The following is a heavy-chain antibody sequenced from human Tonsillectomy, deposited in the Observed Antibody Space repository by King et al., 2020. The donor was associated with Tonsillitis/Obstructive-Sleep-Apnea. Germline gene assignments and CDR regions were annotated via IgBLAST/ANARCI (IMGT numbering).Heavy chain of an antibody. CDR2: ISAYNGNT. CDR3: ARVDAVVVVPGHAFFDY. V-gene: IGHV1-18*01. CDR1: GYTFTTYG. Sequence: QLVQSGADVKKPGASVKVSCKASGYTFTTYGISWVRQAPGQGVERMGWISAYNGNTNYAQKFQGRVTMTTDTSTRTAYMELRSLGSDDTAVYYCARVDAVVVVPGHAFFDYWGQGTLVTVSS. J-gene: IGHJ4*02. D-gene: IGHD2-2*01.